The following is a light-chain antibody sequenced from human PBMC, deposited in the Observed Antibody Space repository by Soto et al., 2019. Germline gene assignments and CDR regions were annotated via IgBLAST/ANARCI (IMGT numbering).Light chain of an antibody. CDR1: SSDVGAYIF. J-gene: IGLJ1*01. V-gene: IGLV2-8*01. Sequence: QSALTQPPSASGSPGQSVTISCTGTSSDVGAYIFVSWYQQHPGKAPKLMVYDVNRRPPGVPDRFFGSESGNTASLTVSGLQAEDEADYYCVSFAGGTYVFGTGTKGTVL. CDR3: VSFAGGTYV. CDR2: DVN.